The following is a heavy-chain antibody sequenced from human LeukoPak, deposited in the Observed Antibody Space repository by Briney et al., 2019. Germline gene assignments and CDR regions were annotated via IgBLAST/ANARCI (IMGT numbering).Heavy chain of an antibody. CDR1: GFTFSSYW. D-gene: IGHD3-10*01. CDR3: ARGGYYGSGSYYYYYYGMDV. Sequence: PGGSLRLSCAASGFTFSSYWMHWVRQAPGKGLVWVSRINSDGSSTSYADSVNSRFTISRDNAKNTLYLQMNSLRAEDTAVYYCARGGYYGSGSYYYYYYGMDVWGKGTTVTVSS. J-gene: IGHJ6*04. CDR2: INSDGSST. V-gene: IGHV3-74*01.